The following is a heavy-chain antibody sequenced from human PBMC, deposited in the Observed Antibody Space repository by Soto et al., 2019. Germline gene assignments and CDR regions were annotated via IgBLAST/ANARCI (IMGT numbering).Heavy chain of an antibody. J-gene: IGHJ5*02. CDR1: GYTFTSYG. D-gene: IGHD6-6*01. CDR2: ISAYNGNT. Sequence: ASVKVSCKASGYTFTSYGISWVRQAPGQGLEWMGWISAYNGNTNYAQKLQGRVTMTTDTSTSTAYMELRSLRSDDTAVYYCARDRSVIAARCWFDPWGQGTLVTVSS. CDR3: ARDRSVIAARCWFDP. V-gene: IGHV1-18*01.